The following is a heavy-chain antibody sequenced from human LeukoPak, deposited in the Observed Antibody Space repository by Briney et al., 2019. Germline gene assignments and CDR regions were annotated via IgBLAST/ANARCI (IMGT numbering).Heavy chain of an antibody. CDR3: ARVSRDCGGDCYPFDY. Sequence: GGSLRLSCAASGFTFSTYWMSWVRQAPGKGLEWVANINQDGGEKHYVDSVRGRFTISRDSAKNTLYLQMNSLRAEDTAVYYCARVSRDCGGDCYPFDYWGQGTLVTVSS. V-gene: IGHV3-7*02. D-gene: IGHD2-21*02. J-gene: IGHJ4*02. CDR1: GFTFSTYW. CDR2: INQDGGEK.